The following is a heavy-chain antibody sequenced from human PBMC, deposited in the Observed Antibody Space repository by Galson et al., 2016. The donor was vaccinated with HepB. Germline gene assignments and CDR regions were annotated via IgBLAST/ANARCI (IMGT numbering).Heavy chain of an antibody. D-gene: IGHD3-16*01. Sequence: SLRLSCAASGFIFSDYAMHWVGQAPGKGLEWVAVMSYDGINKYYAASVQGRFTISRDTSKSTLYLQMRSLSPEDPVVYNCAMAFGGRVPHVFWGQGTLVTVSS. J-gene: IGHJ4*02. CDR1: GFIFSDYA. V-gene: IGHV3-30-3*01. CDR2: MSYDGINK. CDR3: AMAFGGRVPHVF.